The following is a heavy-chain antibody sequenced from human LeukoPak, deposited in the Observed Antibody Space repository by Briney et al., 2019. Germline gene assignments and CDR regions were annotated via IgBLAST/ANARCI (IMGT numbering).Heavy chain of an antibody. D-gene: IGHD5-12*01. CDR2: IYYSGST. J-gene: IGHJ4*02. CDR1: GGSISSYY. Sequence: SETLSLTCTVSGGSISSYYWSWIRQPPGKGLEWIGYIYYSGSTNYNPSLKSRVTISVDTSKNQFSLKLSSVTAADTAVYYSTRAGYSGSDSSVWGQGTLVTVSS. V-gene: IGHV4-59*01. CDR3: TRAGYSGSDSSV.